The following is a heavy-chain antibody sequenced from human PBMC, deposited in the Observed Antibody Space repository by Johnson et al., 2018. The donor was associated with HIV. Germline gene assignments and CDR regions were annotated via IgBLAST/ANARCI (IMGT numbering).Heavy chain of an antibody. V-gene: IGHV3-30*02. CDR1: GFTFSSYG. CDR2: IRYDGSNK. D-gene: IGHD1-14*01. CDR3: PVDTEAFDI. Sequence: QVQLVESGGGVVQPGWSLRLSCAASGFTFSSYGMHWVRQAQGKGLEWVAFIRYDGSNKYYADSVKGRFTISRDNSKNTLYLQMTSLIAEDTAVYYCPVDTEAFDIWGQGTMVTVSS. J-gene: IGHJ3*02.